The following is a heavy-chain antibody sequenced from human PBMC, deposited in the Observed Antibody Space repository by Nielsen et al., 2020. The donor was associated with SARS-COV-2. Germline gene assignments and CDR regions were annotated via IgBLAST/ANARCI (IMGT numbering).Heavy chain of an antibody. J-gene: IGHJ4*02. Sequence: ASVKVSCKASGYTFTGYYMHWVRRAPGQGLEWMGRINPNSGGTNYAQKFQGRVTMTRDTSISTAYMELSRLRSDDTAVYYCARVNSGYDFSVDYWGQGTLVTVSS. CDR1: GYTFTGYY. V-gene: IGHV1-2*06. D-gene: IGHD5-12*01. CDR3: ARVNSGYDFSVDY. CDR2: INPNSGGT.